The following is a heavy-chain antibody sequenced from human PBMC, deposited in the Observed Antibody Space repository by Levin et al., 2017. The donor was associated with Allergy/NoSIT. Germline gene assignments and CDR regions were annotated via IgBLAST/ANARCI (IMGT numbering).Heavy chain of an antibody. J-gene: IGHJ4*02. D-gene: IGHD2/OR15-2a*01. CDR1: GFTFSSYG. V-gene: IGHV3-48*01. CDR3: ARSRIIDY. CDR2: IGSSVSTI. Sequence: GGSLRLSCAASGFTFSSYGMHWVRQAPGKGLEWVAYIGSSVSTIYYPDSVKGRFTISRDNAKNSLYLQMNSLRGEDTAVYYCARSRIIDYWGQGTLVTVSS.